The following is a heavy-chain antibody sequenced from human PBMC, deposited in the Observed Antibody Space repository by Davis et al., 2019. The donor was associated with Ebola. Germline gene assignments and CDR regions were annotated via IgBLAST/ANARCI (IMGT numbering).Heavy chain of an antibody. CDR1: GGTFSSYA. CDR3: ARDPTVTPLDY. V-gene: IGHV1-69*04. CDR2: IIPILGIA. D-gene: IGHD4-17*01. Sequence: AASVKVSCKASGGTFSSYATSWVRQAPGQGLEWMGRIIPILGIANYAQKFQGRVTITADESTSTAYMELSSLRSEDTAVYYCARDPTVTPLDYWGQGTLVTVSS. J-gene: IGHJ4*02.